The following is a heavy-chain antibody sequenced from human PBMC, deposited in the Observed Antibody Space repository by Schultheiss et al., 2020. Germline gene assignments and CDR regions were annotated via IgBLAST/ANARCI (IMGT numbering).Heavy chain of an antibody. D-gene: IGHD2-2*01. CDR1: GFTFSSYG. J-gene: IGHJ4*02. CDR3: ARGRSGSTSYLPDY. Sequence: GESLKISCAASGFTFSSYGMHWVRQAPGKGLEWVAVISYDGSHKYYADSVKGRFTISRDNSKNTLYLQINSLRADDTAVYYCARGRSGSTSYLPDYWGQGTLV. CDR2: ISYDGSHK. V-gene: IGHV3-30*03.